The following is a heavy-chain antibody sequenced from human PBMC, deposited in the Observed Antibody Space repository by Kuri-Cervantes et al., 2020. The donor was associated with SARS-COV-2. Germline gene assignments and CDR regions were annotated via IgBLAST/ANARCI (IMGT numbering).Heavy chain of an antibody. V-gene: IGHV3-53*01. CDR2: IYSGGGGGGT. D-gene: IGHD3-16*01. CDR1: GLDIRSEY. J-gene: IGHJ5*01. CDR3: ARSAFLGEGMDS. Sequence: GESLKISCAASGLDIRSEYMTWVRQAPGKGLEWVSVIYSGGGGGGTHYAESAQGRFRISRDDSKNTMYLQMDSVRPEDTAVYYCARSAFLGEGMDSWGQGTLVTVSS.